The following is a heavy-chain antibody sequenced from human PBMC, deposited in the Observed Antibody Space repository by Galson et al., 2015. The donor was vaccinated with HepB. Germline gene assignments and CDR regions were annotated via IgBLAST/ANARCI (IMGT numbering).Heavy chain of an antibody. D-gene: IGHD5-12*01. CDR2: ISGSGGST. J-gene: IGHJ4*02. CDR1: GFTFSSYA. V-gene: IGHV3-23*01. Sequence: LSCAASGFTFSSYAMSWVRQAPGKGLEWVSAISGSGGSTYYADSVKGRFAISRDNSKNTLYLQMNSLRAEDTAVYYCAKGFAERGYSGPGVDYWGQGTLVTVSS. CDR3: AKGFAERGYSGPGVDY.